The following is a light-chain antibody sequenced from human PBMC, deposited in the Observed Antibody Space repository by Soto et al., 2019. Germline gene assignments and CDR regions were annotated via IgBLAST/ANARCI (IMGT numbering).Light chain of an antibody. V-gene: IGLV2-14*01. CDR3: SSFSSGSTL. J-gene: IGLJ1*01. CDR1: SSDVGGYNY. Sequence: QSALTQPRSVSGSPGQSVTISCTGASSDVGGYNYVSWYQQHPGKAPKLMIYDVSNRPSGVSNRFSGSKSGNTASLTISGLQAEDEADYYCSSFSSGSTLFGTGTKVTVL. CDR2: DVS.